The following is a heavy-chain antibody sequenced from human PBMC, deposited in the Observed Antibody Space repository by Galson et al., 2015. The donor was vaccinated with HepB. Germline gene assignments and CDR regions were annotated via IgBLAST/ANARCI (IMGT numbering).Heavy chain of an antibody. V-gene: IGHV3-64D*06. D-gene: IGHD3-22*01. CDR1: GFTFSSYA. Sequence: SLRLSCAASGFTFSSYAMHWVRQAPGKGLEYVSAISSNGGSTYYADSVKGRFTISRDNSKNTLYLQMSSLRAEDTAVYYCVKDPEAYYYDSSGYYFDYWGQGTLVTVSS. CDR3: VKDPEAYYYDSSGYYFDY. J-gene: IGHJ4*02. CDR2: ISSNGGST.